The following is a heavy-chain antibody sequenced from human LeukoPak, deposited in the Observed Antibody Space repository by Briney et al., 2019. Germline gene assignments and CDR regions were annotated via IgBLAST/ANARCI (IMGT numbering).Heavy chain of an antibody. Sequence: GGSLRLSCAASGFTFSSYSMNWVRQAPGKGLEWVSSISSTSSYIYYADSVKGRFTISRDNAKNSLYLQMNSLRAEDTALYYCAKDMGSGWYQACDYWGQGTLVTVSS. CDR1: GFTFSSYS. CDR3: AKDMGSGWYQACDY. D-gene: IGHD6-19*01. V-gene: IGHV3-21*04. CDR2: ISSTSSYI. J-gene: IGHJ4*02.